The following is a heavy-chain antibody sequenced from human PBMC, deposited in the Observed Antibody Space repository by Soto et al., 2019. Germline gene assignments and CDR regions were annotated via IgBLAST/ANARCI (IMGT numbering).Heavy chain of an antibody. CDR2: INNDGSIT. CDR1: GLTFSSYW. J-gene: IGHJ6*04. CDR3: ARAGPATCTSFSCFAYSPDV. D-gene: IGHD2-8*01. V-gene: IGHV3-74*01. Sequence: GGSLRLSCEASGLTFSSYWMHWVRQIPGKGLEWVSRINNDGSITNYADSVKGRFTISRDNAESTLFLQMSSLRAEDTAVYYCARAGPATCTSFSCFAYSPDVXGTGTTVTVSS.